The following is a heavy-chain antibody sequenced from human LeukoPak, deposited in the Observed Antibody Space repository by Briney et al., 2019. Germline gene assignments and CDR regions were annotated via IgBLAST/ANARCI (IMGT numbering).Heavy chain of an antibody. CDR1: GFTFSSYA. CDR3: AKTGNYYGSGSYYIDY. CDR2: ISGSGGST. D-gene: IGHD3-10*01. V-gene: IGHV3-23*01. J-gene: IGHJ4*02. Sequence: GGSLRLSCAASGFTFSSYAMSWVRQAPGKGLEWVSAISGSGGSTYYADSVKGRLTISRDNSKNTLYLQMNSLRAEDTAVYYCAKTGNYYGSGSYYIDYWGQGTLVTVSS.